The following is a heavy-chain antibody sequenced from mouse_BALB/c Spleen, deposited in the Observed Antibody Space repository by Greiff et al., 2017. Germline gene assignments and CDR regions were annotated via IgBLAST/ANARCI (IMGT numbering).Heavy chain of an antibody. CDR3: AREAAHYYGGY. V-gene: IGHV3-6*02. CDR2: ISYDGSN. CDR1: GYSITSGYY. D-gene: IGHD1-2*01. J-gene: IGHJ2*01. Sequence: EVQLVESGPGLVKPSQSLSLTCSVTGYSITSGYYWNWIRQFPGNKLEWMGYISYDGSNNYNPSLKNRISITRDTSKNQFFLKLNSVTTEDTATYYCAREAAHYYGGYWGQGTTLTVSS.